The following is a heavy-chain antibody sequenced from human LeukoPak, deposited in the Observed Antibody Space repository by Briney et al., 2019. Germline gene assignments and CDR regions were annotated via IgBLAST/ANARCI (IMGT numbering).Heavy chain of an antibody. J-gene: IGHJ4*02. V-gene: IGHV3-53*01. D-gene: IGHD4-17*01. Sequence: GGSLRLSCAASGFTVSSNYMSWVRQAPGKGLEWVSVIYSGGSTYYADSVKGRFTISRDNSKNTLYLQMNSLRAEDTAVYYCAKEGVYGEYGFGYWGQGTLVTVSS. CDR3: AKEGVYGEYGFGY. CDR2: IYSGGST. CDR1: GFTVSSNY.